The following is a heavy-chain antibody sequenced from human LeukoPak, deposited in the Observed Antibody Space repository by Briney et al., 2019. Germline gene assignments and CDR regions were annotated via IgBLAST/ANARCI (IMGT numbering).Heavy chain of an antibody. Sequence: GGSLRLSCAASGFTVSSNYMSWVRQAPGKGLEWVSVIYSGGSTYYADSVKGRFTISRDNSKNTLYLRMNSLRAEDTAVYYCARSQSSSLIDYWGQGTLVTVSS. D-gene: IGHD6-13*01. CDR1: GFTVSSNY. V-gene: IGHV3-66*01. CDR3: ARSQSSSLIDY. CDR2: IYSGGST. J-gene: IGHJ4*02.